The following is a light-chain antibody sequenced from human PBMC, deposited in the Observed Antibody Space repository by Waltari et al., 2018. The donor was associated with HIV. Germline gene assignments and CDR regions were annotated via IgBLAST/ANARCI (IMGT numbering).Light chain of an antibody. CDR3: AAWDDSLNGVV. Sequence: QSVLTQPPSASGTPGPRVTIACSGRSSTIGSTNVNWYQTLPCTAPKLPIYSNNPRPSGVPDRFSGSKSGTSASLAIRGLQSEDEADYYCAAWDDSLNGVVFGGGTKLTVL. J-gene: IGLJ2*01. CDR2: SNN. V-gene: IGLV1-44*01. CDR1: SSTIGSTN.